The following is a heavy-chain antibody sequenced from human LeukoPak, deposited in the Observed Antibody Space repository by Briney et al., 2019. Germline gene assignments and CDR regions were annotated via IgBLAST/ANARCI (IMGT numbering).Heavy chain of an antibody. Sequence: SETLSLTCTVSGGSISSNNYYWGWIRQPPGKGLEWIGSVHYSGSSYYNPSLKSRLTISVDTSKSQFSLKLRSVTAADTAVYFCARKYYASERFDPWGQGTLVTVSS. J-gene: IGHJ5*02. CDR1: GGSISSNNYY. V-gene: IGHV4-39*01. CDR2: VHYSGSS. D-gene: IGHD3-10*01. CDR3: ARKYYASERFDP.